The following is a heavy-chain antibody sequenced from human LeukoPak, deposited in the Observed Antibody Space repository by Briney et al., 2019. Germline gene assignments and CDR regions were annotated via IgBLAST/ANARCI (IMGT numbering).Heavy chain of an antibody. J-gene: IGHJ4*02. D-gene: IGHD3-16*02. CDR2: IYYSGST. CDR3: ARANYDYVWGSYRPSTTHFDY. CDR1: GGSISSGGYY. Sequence: SQTLSLTCTVSGGSISSGGYYWSWIRQHPGKGLEWIGYIYYSGSTYYNPSLKSRVTISVDTSKNQFSLKLSSVTAADTAVYYCARANYDYVWGSYRPSTTHFDYWGQGTLVTVSS. V-gene: IGHV4-31*03.